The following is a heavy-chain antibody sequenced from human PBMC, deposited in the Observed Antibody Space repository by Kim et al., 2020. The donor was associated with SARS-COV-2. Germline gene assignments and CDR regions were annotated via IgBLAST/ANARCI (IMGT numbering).Heavy chain of an antibody. D-gene: IGHD6-13*01. CDR1: GYSFTSYW. V-gene: IGHV5-10-1*01. CDR2: IDPSDSYT. Sequence: GESLKISCKGSGYSFTSYWISWVRQMPGKGLEWMGRIDPSDSYTNYSPSFQGHVTISADKSISTAYLQWSSLKASDTAMYYCARRPRESSSWSTPDYWGQGTLVTVSS. J-gene: IGHJ4*02. CDR3: ARRPRESSSWSTPDY.